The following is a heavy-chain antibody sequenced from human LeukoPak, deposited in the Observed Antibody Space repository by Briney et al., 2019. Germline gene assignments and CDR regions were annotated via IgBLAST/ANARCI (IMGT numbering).Heavy chain of an antibody. V-gene: IGHV3-23*01. CDR3: ANTQGRAYYDSSGS. CDR2: ISGCGGST. J-gene: IGHJ5*02. CDR1: GFTFSSYA. Sequence: GGSLRLSCAASGFTFSSYAMSWVRQAPGKGLEWVSAISGCGGSTYYADSVKGRFTISRDNSKNTLYLQMNSLRAEDTAVYYCANTQGRAYYDSSGSWGQGTLVTVSS. D-gene: IGHD3-22*01.